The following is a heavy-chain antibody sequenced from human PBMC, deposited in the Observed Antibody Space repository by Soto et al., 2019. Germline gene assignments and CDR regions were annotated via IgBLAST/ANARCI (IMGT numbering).Heavy chain of an antibody. Sequence: GGSLRLSCAASGFTFSGSAMHWVRQASGKVLEWVGRIRSKANSYATAYAASVKGRFTISRDDSKNTAYLQMNSLKTEDTAVYYCTRHISSSPLYYYYYYMDVWGKGTTVTVSS. V-gene: IGHV3-73*01. J-gene: IGHJ6*03. CDR1: GFTFSGSA. CDR2: IRSKANSYAT. CDR3: TRHISSSPLYYYYYYMDV. D-gene: IGHD6-6*01.